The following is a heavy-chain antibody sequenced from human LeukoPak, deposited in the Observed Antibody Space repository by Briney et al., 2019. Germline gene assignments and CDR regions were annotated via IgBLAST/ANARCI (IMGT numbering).Heavy chain of an antibody. CDR2: IGGSCDTT. J-gene: IGHJ4*02. CDR3: ARRDTANSKGLDF. D-gene: IGHD4/OR15-4a*01. Sequence: GGSLRLSCAASGFPFSHSAMSWVRQAPRKGLEWVSAIGGSCDTTYYADSVTGRFTISRDNAKNTLYLQINSLRAEDTALYFCARRDTANSKGLDFWGQGTQVTVSS. CDR1: GFPFSHSA. V-gene: IGHV3-23*01.